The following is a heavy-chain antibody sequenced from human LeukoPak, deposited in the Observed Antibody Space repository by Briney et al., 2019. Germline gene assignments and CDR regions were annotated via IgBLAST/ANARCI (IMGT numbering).Heavy chain of an antibody. Sequence: PSETLSLTCTVSGGSISSSSYYWGWIRQPPGKGLEWIGSIYYSGSTYYNPSLKSRVTISVDTSKNQFSLKLSSVTAADTAVYYCARDRWASATNPVDYWGQGTLVTVSS. CDR1: GGSISSSSYY. CDR2: IYYSGST. D-gene: IGHD2-8*01. J-gene: IGHJ4*02. CDR3: ARDRWASATNPVDY. V-gene: IGHV4-39*07.